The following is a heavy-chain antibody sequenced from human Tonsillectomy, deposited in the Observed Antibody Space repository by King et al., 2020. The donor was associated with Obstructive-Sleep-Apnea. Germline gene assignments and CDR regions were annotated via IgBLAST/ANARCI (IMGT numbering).Heavy chain of an antibody. D-gene: IGHD3-3*01. J-gene: IGHJ4*02. V-gene: IGHV4-59*01. Sequence: VQLQESGPGLVKPSETLSLTCTVSGGSISSYYWSWIRHPPGKGLEWIGYIYYSGSTNYNPSLKSRVTISVDTSKNQFSLKLSSVTAADTAVYYCARDRGFLGGHPTLGYFDYWGQGTLVTVSS. CDR3: ARDRGFLGGHPTLGYFDY. CDR2: IYYSGST. CDR1: GGSISSYY.